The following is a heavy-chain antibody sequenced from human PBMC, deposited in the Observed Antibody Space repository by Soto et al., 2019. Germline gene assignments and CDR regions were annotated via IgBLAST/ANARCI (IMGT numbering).Heavy chain of an antibody. Sequence: SETLSLTCTVSGGSISSYYWSWIRQPPGKGLEWIGYIYYSGSTNYNPSLKSRVTISVDTSKNQFSLKLSSVTAADTAVYYCARLGPSYSSSILGTYYYYYMDVWGKGTTVTVSS. D-gene: IGHD6-6*01. CDR1: GGSISSYY. CDR3: ARLGPSYSSSILGTYYYYYMDV. J-gene: IGHJ6*03. V-gene: IGHV4-59*08. CDR2: IYYSGST.